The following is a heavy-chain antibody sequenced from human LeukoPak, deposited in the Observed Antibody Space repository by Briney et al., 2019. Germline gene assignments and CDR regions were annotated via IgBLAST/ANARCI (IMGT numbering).Heavy chain of an antibody. D-gene: IGHD3-22*01. Sequence: GASVKVSCKASGGTFSSYAISWVRQAPGQGLEWMGGIIPIFGTANYAQKFQGRVTITADESTSTAYMELSSLRSEDTAVYYCARAGDYYDSSGYPPDYWGQGTLVTVSS. CDR2: IIPIFGTA. V-gene: IGHV1-69*13. J-gene: IGHJ4*02. CDR1: GGTFSSYA. CDR3: ARAGDYYDSSGYPPDY.